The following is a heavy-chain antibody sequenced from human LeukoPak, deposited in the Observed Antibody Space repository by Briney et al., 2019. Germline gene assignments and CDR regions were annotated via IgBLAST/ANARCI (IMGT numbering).Heavy chain of an antibody. J-gene: IGHJ5*02. CDR1: GYTFTRYG. CDR3: ASLVSLCYGSGGSWSDP. D-gene: IGHD3-10*01. Sequence: GGSVTVSCKASGYTFTRYGISWVRQAPGQGLDWMGWISDYSGNTNYAQKLQGRVTISTDTSTNTPYMELSSLRSDDTAVYYCASLVSLCYGSGGSWSDPWGQGTLVTVSS. CDR2: ISDYSGNT. V-gene: IGHV1-18*01.